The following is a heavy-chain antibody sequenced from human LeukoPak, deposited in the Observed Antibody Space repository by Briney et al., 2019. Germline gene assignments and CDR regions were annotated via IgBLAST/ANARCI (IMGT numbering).Heavy chain of an antibody. Sequence: PSETLSLTCTVSGGSISCYYWSWIRQPAGKGLEWIGRIYTSGSTNYNPSLKSRVTMSVDTSKNQFSLKLSSVTAADTAVYYCARDGGSGSYSLKWFDPWGQGTLVTVSS. CDR2: IYTSGST. J-gene: IGHJ5*02. V-gene: IGHV4-4*07. CDR1: GGSISCYY. CDR3: ARDGGSGSYSLKWFDP. D-gene: IGHD1-26*01.